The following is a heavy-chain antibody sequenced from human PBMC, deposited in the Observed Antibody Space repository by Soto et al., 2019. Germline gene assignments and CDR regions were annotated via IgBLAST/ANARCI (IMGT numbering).Heavy chain of an antibody. J-gene: IGHJ6*02. CDR2: IFYRGNT. CDR3: TRHAIIPKLQYGMDV. CDR1: GGSISGYY. Sequence: SETLSLTCTVSGGSISGYYWSWIRQPPGKGLEWIGYIFYRGNTLYNPSLQSRVTISVDTSKNQFFLGLTSVTAADTAVYYCTRHAIIPKLQYGMDVWGQGASVTV. V-gene: IGHV4-59*01. D-gene: IGHD1-1*01.